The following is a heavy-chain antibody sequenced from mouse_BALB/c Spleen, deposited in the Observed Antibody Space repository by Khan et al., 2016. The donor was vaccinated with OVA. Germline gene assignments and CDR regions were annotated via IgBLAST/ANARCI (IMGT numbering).Heavy chain of an antibody. V-gene: IGHV2-6-1*01. CDR1: GFSLTNYG. Sequence: QVQLKESGPGLAAPSQSLSITCTTSGFSLTNYGVHWVRQPPGKGLEWLVVIWNDGTTTYNSSLKSRLTITKDNSQSQVFLKMNSLQTDDTAIYFGARQPYYHYNIMDYWGQGTSVTVSS. CDR3: ARQPYYHYNIMDY. CDR2: IWNDGTT. D-gene: IGHD2-10*01. J-gene: IGHJ4*01.